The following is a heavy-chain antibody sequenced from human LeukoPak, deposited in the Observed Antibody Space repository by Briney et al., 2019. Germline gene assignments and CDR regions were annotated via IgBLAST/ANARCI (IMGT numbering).Heavy chain of an antibody. CDR2: ISSSGSSM. CDR1: GFTFSSYS. J-gene: IGHJ5*02. CDR3: ARDYLVVPAAMWWFDH. V-gene: IGHV3-21*01. Sequence: KPGGSLRLSCAASGFTFSSYSMNWVRQAPGKGLEWVSSISSSGSSMFYADSVKGRFTISRDNAKNSLYLQMNSLRAEDTALYYCARDYLVVPAAMWWFDHRGQGTLVTVSS. D-gene: IGHD2-2*01.